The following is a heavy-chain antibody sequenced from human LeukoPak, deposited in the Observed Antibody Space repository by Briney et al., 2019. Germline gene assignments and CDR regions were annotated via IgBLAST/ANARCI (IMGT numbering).Heavy chain of an antibody. CDR1: GGSISSSSYY. J-gene: IGHJ4*02. CDR3: ASLPLGYCSGGSCALGGS. V-gene: IGHV4-39*01. Sequence: PSETLSLTCTVSGGSISSSSYYWGWIRQPPGKGLEWIGSIYYSGRTYYNPSLKSRVTISVDTSKNQFSLKLSSVTAADTAVYYCASLPLGYCSGGSCALGGSWGQGTLVTVSS. D-gene: IGHD2-15*01. CDR2: IYYSGRT.